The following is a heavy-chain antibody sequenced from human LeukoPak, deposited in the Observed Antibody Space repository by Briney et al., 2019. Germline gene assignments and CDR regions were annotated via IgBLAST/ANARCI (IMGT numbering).Heavy chain of an antibody. CDR3: ARDTYYFGMDV. Sequence: GGSLRLSCAVSGFTVSTNYMTWVRQAPGKGPEWVSIIYSGGNTYYADSVNGRFTISRDNSKNTLYLQMNSLRAEDTAVYYCARDTYYFGMDVWGQGTTVSVSS. CDR2: IYSGGNT. V-gene: IGHV3-53*01. CDR1: GFTVSTNY. J-gene: IGHJ6*02.